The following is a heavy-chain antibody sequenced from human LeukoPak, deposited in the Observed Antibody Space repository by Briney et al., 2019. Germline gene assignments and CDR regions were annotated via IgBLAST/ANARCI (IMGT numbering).Heavy chain of an antibody. CDR2: TLAGGRIK. CDR1: GFPFNDYV. D-gene: IGHD2-15*01. Sequence: PGGSLRLSCTVSGFPFNDYVIHWVRQAPGKGLEWVAVTLAGGRIKLYKDSVRGRFTISRDNSKNTQYLQMNPLRVQDTAVYYCGRDPVVGAPDYLDSWGRGTLVSVS. V-gene: IGHV3-30*03. J-gene: IGHJ4*02. CDR3: GRDPVVGAPDYLDS.